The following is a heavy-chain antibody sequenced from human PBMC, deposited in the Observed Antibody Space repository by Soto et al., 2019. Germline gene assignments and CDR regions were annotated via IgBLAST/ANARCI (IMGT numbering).Heavy chain of an antibody. CDR2: TNHSGST. J-gene: IGHJ6*02. CDR3: AKLQSNYYYGMDV. V-gene: IGHV4-34*01. Sequence: SETLSLTCAVYGGSFSGYYWSWIRQPPGKGLEWIGETNHSGSTNYNPSLKSRVTISVDASKNQFSLKLSSVTAADTAVYYCAKLQSNYYYGMDVWGQGTTVTVSS. CDR1: GGSFSGYY. D-gene: IGHD4-4*01.